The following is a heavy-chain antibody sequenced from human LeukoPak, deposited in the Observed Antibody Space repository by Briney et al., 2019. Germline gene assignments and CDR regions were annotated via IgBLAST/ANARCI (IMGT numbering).Heavy chain of an antibody. J-gene: IGHJ4*02. V-gene: IGHV3-64D*06. CDR3: VKGGGSGSLDYYFDY. Sequence: GGSLRLSCAASGFTFRNHYMNWVRQAPGKGLEYVSSIITNGGTTYYADSVRGRFIISRDNFQSTLYLQVSSLRTEDTAVYYCVKGGGSGSLDYYFDYWGQGTLVTVSS. CDR2: IITNGGTT. D-gene: IGHD3-10*01. CDR1: GFTFRNHY.